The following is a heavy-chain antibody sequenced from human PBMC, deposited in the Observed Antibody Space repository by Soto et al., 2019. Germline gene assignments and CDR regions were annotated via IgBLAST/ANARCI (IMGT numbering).Heavy chain of an antibody. CDR2: IFYSGST. CDR1: GGSINSGGYY. Sequence: SETLSLTCSVSGGSINSGGYYWTWIRQHPGKGLEWIGNIFYSGSTTYNPSLKRRLTISIDTSKTHFTLKLSSVTAADTAVYYCARAHVGATIDYWGQGTLVTVSS. J-gene: IGHJ4*02. D-gene: IGHD1-26*01. V-gene: IGHV4-31*03. CDR3: ARAHVGATIDY.